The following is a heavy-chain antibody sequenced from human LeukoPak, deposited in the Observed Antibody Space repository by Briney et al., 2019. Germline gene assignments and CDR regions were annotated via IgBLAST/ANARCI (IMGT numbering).Heavy chain of an antibody. CDR1: GYSISSGYY. D-gene: IGHD2-2*01. Sequence: SETLSLTCTVSGYSISSGYYWGWIRQPPGKGLEWIGSIYHSGSTYYNPSLKSRVTISVDTSKNQFSLNLSSVIAADTAVYYCARHRSSTSYDPFDIWGQGTLVTVSS. CDR2: IYHSGST. V-gene: IGHV4-38-2*02. J-gene: IGHJ3*02. CDR3: ARHRSSTSYDPFDI.